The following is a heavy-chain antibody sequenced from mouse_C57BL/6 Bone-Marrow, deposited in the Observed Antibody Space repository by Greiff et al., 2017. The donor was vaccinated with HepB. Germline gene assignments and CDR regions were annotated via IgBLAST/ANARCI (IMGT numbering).Heavy chain of an antibody. Sequence: VQVVESGGGLVQPGGSLKLSCAASGFTFSDYYMYWVRQTPEKRLEWVAYISNGGGSTYYPDTVKGRFTISRDNAKNTLYLQMSRLKSEDTAMYYCARRASDYYGSPYFDYWGQGTTLTVSS. J-gene: IGHJ2*01. V-gene: IGHV5-12*01. CDR2: ISNGGGST. D-gene: IGHD1-1*01. CDR1: GFTFSDYY. CDR3: ARRASDYYGSPYFDY.